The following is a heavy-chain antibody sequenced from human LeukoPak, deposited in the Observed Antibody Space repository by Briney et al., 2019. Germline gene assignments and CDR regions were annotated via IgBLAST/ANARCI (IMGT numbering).Heavy chain of an antibody. CDR1: GFTFSSYA. J-gene: IGHJ4*02. V-gene: IGHV3-30-3*01. Sequence: PGRSLRLSCAASGFTFSSYAVHWVRQAPGKGLEWVAVISYDGSNKYYADSVKGRFTISRDNSKNTLYLQMNSLRAEDTAVYYCARLVVAATTYFDYWGQGTLVTVSS. CDR3: ARLVVAATTYFDY. D-gene: IGHD2-15*01. CDR2: ISYDGSNK.